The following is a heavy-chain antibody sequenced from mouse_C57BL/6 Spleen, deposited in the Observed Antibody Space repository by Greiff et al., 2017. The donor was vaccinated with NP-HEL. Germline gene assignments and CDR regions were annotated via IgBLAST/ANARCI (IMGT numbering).Heavy chain of an antibody. Sequence: VQLQQPGTELVKPGASVKLSCKASGYTFTSYWMHWVKQRPGQGLEWIGNINPSNGGTTYNEKFKSKATLTVDKSSSTAYMELSSLTSEDAAVYYCARGTGTGYFDVWGTGTTVTVSS. CDR3: ARGTGTGYFDV. V-gene: IGHV1-53*01. CDR2: INPSNGGT. J-gene: IGHJ1*03. CDR1: GYTFTSYW. D-gene: IGHD4-1*01.